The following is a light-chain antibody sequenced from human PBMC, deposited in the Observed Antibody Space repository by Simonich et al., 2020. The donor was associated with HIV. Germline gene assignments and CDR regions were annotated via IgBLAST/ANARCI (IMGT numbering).Light chain of an antibody. CDR1: KGGEKH. CDR3: QAWDSSTVV. Sequence: KGGEKHGCGHRPSPSQAPVGINYQDGKRPSGIPERFAGSNSGNPATLTISGTQAMDEADYYCQAWDSSTVVFGGGTKLTVL. J-gene: IGLJ2*01. CDR2: QDG. V-gene: IGLV3-1*01.